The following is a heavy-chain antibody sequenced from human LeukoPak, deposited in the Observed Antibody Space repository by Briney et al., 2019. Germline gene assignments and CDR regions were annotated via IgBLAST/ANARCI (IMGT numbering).Heavy chain of an antibody. CDR3: AKARNYYHSSGYYYVAPSRPHDY. CDR1: GFTFSSYS. V-gene: IGHV3-23*01. D-gene: IGHD3-22*01. J-gene: IGHJ4*02. Sequence: GGSLRLSCAASGFTFSSYSMNWVRQAPGKGLEWVSAISGSGGSTYYADSVKGRFTISRDNSKNPLDLQLNSRRAEEPALYYCAKARNYYHSSGYYYVAPSRPHDYWGQGTLATVSS. CDR2: ISGSGGST.